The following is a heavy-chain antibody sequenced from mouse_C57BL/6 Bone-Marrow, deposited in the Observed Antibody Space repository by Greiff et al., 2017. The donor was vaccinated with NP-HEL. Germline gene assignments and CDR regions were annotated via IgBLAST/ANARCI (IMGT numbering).Heavy chain of an antibody. V-gene: IGHV5-15*01. Sequence: EVQRVESGGGLVQPGGSLKLSCAASGFTFSDYGMAWVRQAPRKGPGWVAFISTLAYSIYYADTVTGPFTISRENAKNTLYLEMSSLRAEDTAMYYCARLTGTRYFDVWGTGTTVTVSS. D-gene: IGHD4-1*01. CDR3: ARLTGTRYFDV. J-gene: IGHJ1*03. CDR1: GFTFSDYG. CDR2: ISTLAYSI.